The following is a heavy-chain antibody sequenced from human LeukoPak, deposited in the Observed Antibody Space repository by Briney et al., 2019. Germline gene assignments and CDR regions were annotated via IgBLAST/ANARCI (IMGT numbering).Heavy chain of an antibody. CDR3: ARERVLGPTGPLDAFDI. V-gene: IGHV1-46*03. Sequence: GASVKVSCKASGYTFTSYYIHWVRQAPGQGLEWMGIINPSGGSTNYAQKFQGRVTMTRDTSTSTVYMELSSLRSEDTAVYYCARERVLGPTGPLDAFDIWGQGTKVTVSS. CDR2: INPSGGST. D-gene: IGHD1-1*01. CDR1: GYTFTSYY. J-gene: IGHJ3*02.